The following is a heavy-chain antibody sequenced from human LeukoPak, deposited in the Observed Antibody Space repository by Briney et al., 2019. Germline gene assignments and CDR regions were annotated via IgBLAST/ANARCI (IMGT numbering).Heavy chain of an antibody. CDR1: GFIFSNYY. Sequence: GGSLRLCCVGSGFIFSNYYMYWVRQAPGKGLVWVSRIKNAGSDTIYADSVKGRFTISRDNAKNTVYLQMNSLRAEDTAVYYCARGGYGHNMDVWGEGTTVTVSS. J-gene: IGHJ6*03. V-gene: IGHV3-74*01. CDR2: IKNAGSDT. D-gene: IGHD3-10*01. CDR3: ARGGYGHNMDV.